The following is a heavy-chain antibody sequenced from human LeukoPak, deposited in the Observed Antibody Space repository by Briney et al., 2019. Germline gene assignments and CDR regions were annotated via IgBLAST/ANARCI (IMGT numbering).Heavy chain of an antibody. CDR3: ARLPLGAFGEVLNFDL. J-gene: IGHJ4*02. D-gene: IGHD3-10*01. Sequence: SETLSLTCDVHGEFFSGFYWSWIRQSPGKGLEWIGDINHSGTTKYNPSLKSRVTLLIDTSKNHFSLKVNSVTAADTAVYYCARLPLGAFGEVLNFDLWGQGTLVTVSS. V-gene: IGHV4-34*01. CDR2: INHSGTT. CDR1: GEFFSGFY.